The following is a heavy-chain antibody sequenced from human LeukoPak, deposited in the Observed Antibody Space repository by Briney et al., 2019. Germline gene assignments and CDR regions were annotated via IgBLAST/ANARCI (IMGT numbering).Heavy chain of an antibody. V-gene: IGHV3-53*01. CDR3: ARDFECSGGSCYSAY. CDR1: GFTVSNNY. J-gene: IGHJ4*02. D-gene: IGHD2-15*01. CDR2: IYSGNSK. Sequence: PGGSLRLSCAASGFTVSNNYMSWVRQAPGKGLEWVSVIYSGNSKYYADSVKGRFTIYRDNSKNTVYLQMNSLRVEDTAVYYCARDFECSGGSCYSAYWGQGTLVTVSS.